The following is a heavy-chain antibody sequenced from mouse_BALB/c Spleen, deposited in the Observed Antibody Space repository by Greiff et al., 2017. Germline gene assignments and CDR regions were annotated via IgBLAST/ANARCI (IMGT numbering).Heavy chain of an antibody. CDR2: ISSGGST. Sequence: EVKLVESGGGLVKPGGSLKLSCAASGFTFSSYAMSWVRQTPEKRLEWVASISSGGSTYYPDSVKGRFTISRDNARNILYLQMSSLRSEDTAMYYCARGRGTTVVANYYAMDYWGQGTSVTVSS. V-gene: IGHV5-6-5*01. CDR1: GFTFSSYA. J-gene: IGHJ4*01. CDR3: ARGRGTTVVANYYAMDY. D-gene: IGHD1-1*01.